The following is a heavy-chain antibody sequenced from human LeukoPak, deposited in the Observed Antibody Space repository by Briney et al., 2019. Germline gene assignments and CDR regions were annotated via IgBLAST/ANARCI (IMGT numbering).Heavy chain of an antibody. Sequence: ASVKVSCKASGYTFTSYYMHWVRQAPGQGLEWMGIINPSGGSTSYAQKFQGRVTMTRDTSTGTVYMELSSLRAEDTAVYYCAKKKTDYSYPSSFDYWGQGTLVTVSS. V-gene: IGHV1-46*01. CDR1: GYTFTSYY. CDR2: INPSGGST. D-gene: IGHD4-11*01. J-gene: IGHJ4*02. CDR3: AKKKTDYSYPSSFDY.